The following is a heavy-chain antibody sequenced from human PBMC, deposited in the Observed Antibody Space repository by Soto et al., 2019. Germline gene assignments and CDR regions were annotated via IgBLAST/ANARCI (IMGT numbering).Heavy chain of an antibody. J-gene: IGHJ4*02. D-gene: IGHD3-22*01. Sequence: SVKVSCKASGGTFSSYAISWVRQAPGQGLEWMGGIIPIFGTANYAQKFQGRVTITADKSTSTAYMELSSLRSEDTAVYYCASYALNYYDSSGYYNYWGQGTLVTVSS. V-gene: IGHV1-69*06. CDR1: GGTFSSYA. CDR2: IIPIFGTA. CDR3: ASYALNYYDSSGYYNY.